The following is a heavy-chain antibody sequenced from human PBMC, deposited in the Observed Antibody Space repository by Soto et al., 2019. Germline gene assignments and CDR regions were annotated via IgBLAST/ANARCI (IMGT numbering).Heavy chain of an antibody. CDR2: MYNSGST. D-gene: IGHD3-10*01. CDR1: GGSISSYY. J-gene: IGHJ4*02. Sequence: QVQLQESGPGLVKPSETLSLTCTVSGGSISSYYWTWIRQPPGQGLEWIGFMYNSGSTHYNPSLKSRVSISLDTSKNQFSLNLRSVTAADTAVYYCASMGYHYGSGSYPLDYWGQGTLVTVSS. CDR3: ASMGYHYGSGSYPLDY. V-gene: IGHV4-59*08.